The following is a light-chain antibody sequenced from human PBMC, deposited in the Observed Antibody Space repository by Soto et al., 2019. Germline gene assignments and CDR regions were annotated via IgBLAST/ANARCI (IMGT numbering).Light chain of an antibody. J-gene: IGKJ1*01. CDR1: QDIGND. CDR2: AAS. Sequence: GDRVTITCRASQDIGNDLGWYQQKPGKAPNLLIYAASSLQSGVPSRFSGSGSGTDFTLTISSLQPEDCATYYCQQYDNYPWTFGQGTKVDIK. V-gene: IGKV1-6*01. CDR3: QQYDNYPWT.